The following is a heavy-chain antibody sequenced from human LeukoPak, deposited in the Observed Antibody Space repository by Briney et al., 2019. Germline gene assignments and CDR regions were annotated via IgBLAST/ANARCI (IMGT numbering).Heavy chain of an antibody. J-gene: IGHJ4*02. Sequence: ASVKVSCKASGYTFTSYGISWVRQAPGQGLEWMGWISAYNGNTNYAQKLQGRVTMTTDTSTSTAYMELRSLRSDDTAVYCCARTIQLWYYFDYWGQGTLVTVSS. CDR2: ISAYNGNT. CDR3: ARTIQLWYYFDY. CDR1: GYTFTSYG. V-gene: IGHV1-18*01. D-gene: IGHD5-18*01.